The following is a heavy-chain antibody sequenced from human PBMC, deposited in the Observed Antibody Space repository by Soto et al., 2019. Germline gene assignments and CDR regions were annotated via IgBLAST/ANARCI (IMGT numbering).Heavy chain of an antibody. CDR3: ARRYGIAAAGTYYYYYGMDV. D-gene: IGHD6-13*01. V-gene: IGHV1-18*01. CDR2: ISTYNGNT. J-gene: IGHJ6*02. Sequence: QVQLVQSGAEVKKPGASVKVSCKASGYTFTSYGISWVRQAPGQGLEWMGWISTYNGNTNYAQKLQGRVTMTTDTSTRTAYMELRSLRSDDTAVYYCARRYGIAAAGTYYYYYGMDVWGQGTTVTVSS. CDR1: GYTFTSYG.